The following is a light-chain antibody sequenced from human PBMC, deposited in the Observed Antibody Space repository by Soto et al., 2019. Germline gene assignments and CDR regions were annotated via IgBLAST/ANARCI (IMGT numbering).Light chain of an antibody. V-gene: IGKV3-20*01. CDR3: QHYGSSGT. CDR1: QSVSNNY. Sequence: EIVLTQSPGTLSLSPGERATLSCRASQSVSNNYLAWYQQKPGQAPRLLIYGASNRATGIPDRFSGSGSGTDLTLTISRLQNPDFQVYYCQHYGSSGTFGQGTKVDIK. CDR2: GAS. J-gene: IGKJ1*01.